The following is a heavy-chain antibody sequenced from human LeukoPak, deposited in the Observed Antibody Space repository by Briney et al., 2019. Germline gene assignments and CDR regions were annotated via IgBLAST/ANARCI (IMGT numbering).Heavy chain of an antibody. CDR1: GCTFTGYY. CDR3: ARDLSGRYYHAFDI. J-gene: IGHJ3*02. D-gene: IGHD1-26*01. V-gene: IGHV1-2*02. CDR2: INPNSGGT. Sequence: ASVKVSCKASGCTFTGYYMHWVRQAPGQGLEWMGWINPNSGGTNYAQKFQGRVTMTRDTSISTAYMELSRLRSDDTAVYYCARDLSGRYYHAFDIWGQGTMVTVSS.